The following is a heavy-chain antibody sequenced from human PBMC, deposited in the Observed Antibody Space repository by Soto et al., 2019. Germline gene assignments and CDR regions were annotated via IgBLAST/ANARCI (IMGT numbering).Heavy chain of an antibody. CDR1: GFSISSHW. V-gene: IGHV3-7*03. J-gene: IGHJ6*02. CDR2: IKKDASEK. Sequence: ESGGGLVQPGESLRLSCAASGFSISSHWMSWVRQAPGKGLEWVANIKKDASEKYYVDSVKGRFTISRDNVKNSLYLQMNSLRAEDTAVYFCTMGLTASGMDVWGQGTTVTVSS. D-gene: IGHD1-26*01. CDR3: TMGLTASGMDV.